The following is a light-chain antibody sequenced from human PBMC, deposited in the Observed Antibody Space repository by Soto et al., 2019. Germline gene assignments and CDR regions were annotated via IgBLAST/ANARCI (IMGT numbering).Light chain of an antibody. CDR1: QSVGSN. V-gene: IGKV3-15*01. Sequence: EIVMTQSPATLSVSPGERATLSCRASQSVGSNLAWYQQKPGQAPRLLMYGASTRATGVPARFSGSGSGAEFTLTISSLQSEDFAVYYCQQYNNRPPWTFGQGTKVDIE. CDR3: QQYNNRPPWT. J-gene: IGKJ1*01. CDR2: GAS.